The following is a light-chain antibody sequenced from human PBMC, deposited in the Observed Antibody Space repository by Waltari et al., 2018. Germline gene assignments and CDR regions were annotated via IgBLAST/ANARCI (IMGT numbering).Light chain of an antibody. CDR1: RSNIGAGYE. Sequence: QSLLTQPPSVSGAPGQRITISCTGSRSNIGAGYEVHRYHQFPGTPPKLLIFGSINRASGVPDRFSGSKSGTSASLAITGLQPEDEADYYCQSYDSSLTGFWVFGGGTKLTVV. V-gene: IGLV1-40*01. CDR3: QSYDSSLTGFWV. CDR2: GSI. J-gene: IGLJ3*02.